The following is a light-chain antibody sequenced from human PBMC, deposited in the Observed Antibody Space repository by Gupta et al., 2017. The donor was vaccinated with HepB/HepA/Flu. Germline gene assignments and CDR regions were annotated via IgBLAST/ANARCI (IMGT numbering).Light chain of an antibody. CDR3: QQDSSSWT. CDR1: QSVSSTY. CDR2: GTS. J-gene: IGKJ1*01. V-gene: IGKV3-20*01. Sequence: EVVLTQSPVTLSLSPGERATLSCRASQSVSSTYLGWYQQKYGQAPRLIIYGTSNRANGNPDRFSGSGSEKDFTLTSSRREDEDCAVYYGQQDSSSWTFGQGTKVEIK.